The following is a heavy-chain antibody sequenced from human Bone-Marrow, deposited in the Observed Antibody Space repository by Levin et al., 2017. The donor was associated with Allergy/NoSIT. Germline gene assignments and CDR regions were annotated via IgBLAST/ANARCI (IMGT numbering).Heavy chain of an antibody. CDR1: GFTFSNYA. V-gene: IGHV3-23*01. CDR3: AKHQYSYGSDAFDI. D-gene: IGHD5-18*01. J-gene: IGHJ3*02. CDR2: VRGGGGYT. Sequence: PGGSLRLSCAASGFTFSNYAMSWVRQAPGKGLEWVSVVRGGGGYTDYADSVKGRFTISRDNSRNMLYVQMNSLRAGDTAVYYCAKHQYSYGSDAFDIWGRGTMVTVSS.